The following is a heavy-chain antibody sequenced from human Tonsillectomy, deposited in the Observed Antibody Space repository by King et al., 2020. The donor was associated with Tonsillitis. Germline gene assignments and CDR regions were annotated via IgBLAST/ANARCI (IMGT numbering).Heavy chain of an antibody. V-gene: IGHV4-30-2*01. CDR2: SYHSGST. CDR1: CGSISSCGYS. Sequence: QLQESGSGLVKPSQTLSLTCAVSCGSISSCGYSWSWIRQPPVKGLGWIGYSYHSGSTYYNPSSKSRVTITVDRSKNHKNQFPLKLSTVTAADTAVYYCARVAEVGWYFDLWGRGTLVTVAS. J-gene: IGHJ2*01. CDR3: ARVAEVGWYFDL.